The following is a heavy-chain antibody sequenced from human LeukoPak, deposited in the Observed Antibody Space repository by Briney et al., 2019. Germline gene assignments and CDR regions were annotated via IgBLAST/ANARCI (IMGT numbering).Heavy chain of an antibody. D-gene: IGHD1-26*01. CDR2: IYYSGST. CDR1: GGSISSYY. Sequence: PSETLSLTCTVSGGSISSYYWSWIRQPPGKGLEWIGYIYYSGSTNYNPSLKSRVTISVDTSKNQFSLKLSSVTAADTAVYYCARDHTTNLAFDIWGQGTMVTVSS. CDR3: ARDHTTNLAFDI. V-gene: IGHV4-59*01. J-gene: IGHJ3*02.